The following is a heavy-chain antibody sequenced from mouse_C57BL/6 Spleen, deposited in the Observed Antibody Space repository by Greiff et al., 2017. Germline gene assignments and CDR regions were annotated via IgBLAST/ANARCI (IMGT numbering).Heavy chain of an antibody. V-gene: IGHV1-15*01. CDR2: IDPETGGT. CDR3: TRLYGNYWDDY. J-gene: IGHJ2*01. D-gene: IGHD2-1*01. CDR1: GYTFTDYE. Sequence: VQLQESGAELVRPGASVTLSCKASGYTFTDYEMHWVKQTPVHGLEWIGAIDPETGGTAYNQKFKGKAILTADKSSSTAYMELRSLTSEDSAVYYCTRLYGNYWDDYWGQGTTLTVSS.